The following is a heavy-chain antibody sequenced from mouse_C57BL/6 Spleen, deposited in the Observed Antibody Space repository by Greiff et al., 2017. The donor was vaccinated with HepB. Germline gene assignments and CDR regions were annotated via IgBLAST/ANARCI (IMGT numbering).Heavy chain of an antibody. CDR2: IDPEDGET. Sequence: VQLKQSGAELVKPGASVKLSCTASGFNIKDYYMHWVKQRTEQGLEWIGRIDPEDGETKYAPKFQGKATITADTSSNTAYLQLSSLTSEDTAVYFCASPHYYGSSYWYCDVWGTGTTVTVSS. CDR1: GFNIKDYY. V-gene: IGHV14-2*01. CDR3: ASPHYYGSSYWYCDV. J-gene: IGHJ1*03. D-gene: IGHD1-1*01.